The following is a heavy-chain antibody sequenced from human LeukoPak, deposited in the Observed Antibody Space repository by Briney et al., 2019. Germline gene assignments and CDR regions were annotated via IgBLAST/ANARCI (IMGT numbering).Heavy chain of an antibody. V-gene: IGHV4-34*01. CDR1: GGSFSGYY. D-gene: IGHD1-26*01. J-gene: IGHJ2*01. CDR2: INHSGST. CDR3: ARYRGSYYLWWYFDL. Sequence: PSETLSLTCAVYGGSFSGYYWSWIRQPPGKGLEWIGEINHSGSTNYNPSLKSRVTISVDTSKNQFSLKLSSVTAADTAVYYCARYRGSYYLWWYFDLWGRGTLVTGSS.